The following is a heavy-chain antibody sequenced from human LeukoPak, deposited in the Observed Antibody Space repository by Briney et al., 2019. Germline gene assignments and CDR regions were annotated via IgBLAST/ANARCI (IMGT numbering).Heavy chain of an antibody. V-gene: IGHV1-18*01. D-gene: IGHD5-12*01. CDR2: ISAHNGNT. CDR3: ARDSYSGYDLPADY. Sequence: ASVKVSCKASGYTFTSYGISWVRQAPGQGLEWMGWISAHNGNTNYAQKLQGRVTMTTDTSTSTAYMELRSLRSDDTAVYYCARDSYSGYDLPADYWGQGTLVTVSS. J-gene: IGHJ4*02. CDR1: GYTFTSYG.